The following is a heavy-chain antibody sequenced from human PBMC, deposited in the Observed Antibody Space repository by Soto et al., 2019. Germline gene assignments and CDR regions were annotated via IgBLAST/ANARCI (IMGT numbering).Heavy chain of an antibody. CDR1: GFSVSSSH. Sequence: EVQLVDSGGGLIQPGGSLRLSCAAAGFSVSSSHMNWVRQAPGKGLEWVSVIYSGGATNYAVSVKGRFTISRDKSKNTVDLQMNSLRAEDTAVYYCARVGPYDSGSYMLRYNWFDPWGQGTLVTVSS. V-gene: IGHV3-53*01. J-gene: IGHJ5*02. D-gene: IGHD3-10*01. CDR3: ARVGPYDSGSYMLRYNWFDP. CDR2: IYSGGAT.